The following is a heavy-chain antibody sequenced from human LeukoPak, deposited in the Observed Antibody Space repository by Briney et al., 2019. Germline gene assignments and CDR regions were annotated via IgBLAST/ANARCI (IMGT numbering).Heavy chain of an antibody. CDR2: IYYSGST. D-gene: IGHD6-19*01. J-gene: IGHJ1*01. CDR3: ARGYSSGWYVRYFQH. V-gene: IGHV4-59*01. CDR1: GGSISSYY. Sequence: SETLYLTCTVSGGSISSYYWSWIRQPPGKGLEWIGYIYYSGSTNYNPFLKSRVTISVDTSKNQFSLKLSSVTAADTAVYYCARGYSSGWYVRYFQHWGQGTLVTVSS.